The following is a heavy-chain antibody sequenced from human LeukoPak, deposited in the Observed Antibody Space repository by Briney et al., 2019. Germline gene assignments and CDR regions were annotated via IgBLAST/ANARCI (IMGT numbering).Heavy chain of an antibody. V-gene: IGHV1-2*06. D-gene: IGHD2-21*02. J-gene: IGHJ4*02. CDR1: GYTFTGYY. CDR3: ARDYCGGDCFPDY. Sequence: ASVKVSCKASGYTFTGYYMHWVRQAPGQGLEWMGRINPNSGDTNYAQKFQGRVTMTRDTSISTAYMELSRLRSDDTAVYYCARDYCGGDCFPDYWGQGTLVTVSS. CDR2: INPNSGDT.